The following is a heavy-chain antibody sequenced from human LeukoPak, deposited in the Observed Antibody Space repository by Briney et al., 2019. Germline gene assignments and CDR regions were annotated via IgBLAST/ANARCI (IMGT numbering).Heavy chain of an antibody. J-gene: IGHJ3*01. CDR1: GYSFTTYW. Sequence: GESLKISCKGSGYSFTTYWIGWVRQMPGKGLEWMGIIDPGDSDTRYGPSFQGQVTISADKSISTAYLQWSSLKASDTAMYYCARGVWGKNYVFDFWGQGTMVTVSS. CDR3: ARGVWGKNYVFDF. CDR2: IDPGDSDT. V-gene: IGHV5-51*01. D-gene: IGHD3-16*01.